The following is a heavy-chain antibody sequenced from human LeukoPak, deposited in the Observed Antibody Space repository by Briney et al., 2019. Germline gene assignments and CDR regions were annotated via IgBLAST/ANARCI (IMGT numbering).Heavy chain of an antibody. D-gene: IGHD6-19*01. Sequence: GAAVKVSCKASGGTFTSYAISWVRQAPGQGLEWMGRIIPILGIANYAQKFQGTVTMTRDTSISTAYMELSRLRSDDTAVYYCARIRREGRIAVDYFDYWGQGTLVTVSS. J-gene: IGHJ4*02. CDR3: ARIRREGRIAVDYFDY. CDR2: IIPILGIA. V-gene: IGHV1-69*04. CDR1: GGTFTSYA.